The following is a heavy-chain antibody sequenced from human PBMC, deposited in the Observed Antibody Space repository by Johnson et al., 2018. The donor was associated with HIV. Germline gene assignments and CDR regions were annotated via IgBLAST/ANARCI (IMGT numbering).Heavy chain of an antibody. Sequence: VQLVESGGGLVQPGGSLRLSCAASGFTFSSYYMSWVRQAPGKGLEWVANIKQDGSDKYYVESVKGRFTISRDNSKTTLFLHINSLRAEDTAVYYCARDRRSSFDIWGQGTMVAVSS. J-gene: IGHJ3*02. CDR3: ARDRRSSFDI. D-gene: IGHD6-6*01. CDR1: GFTFSSYY. CDR2: IKQDGSDK. V-gene: IGHV3-7*01.